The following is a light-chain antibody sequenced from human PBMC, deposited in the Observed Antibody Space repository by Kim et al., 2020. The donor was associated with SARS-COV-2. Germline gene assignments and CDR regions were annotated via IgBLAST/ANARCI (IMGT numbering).Light chain of an antibody. CDR3: QQYHDWPRT. V-gene: IGKV3-15*01. CDR2: GAS. Sequence: EIVLTQSPATLSVSPGERATLSCRASQTISNSLAWYQQKPGQAPRLLIYGASTRATGIPARFSGSGSGTEFTLTITSLQSEVFAVYYCQQYHDWPRTFGQGTKVDIK. CDR1: QTISNS. J-gene: IGKJ1*01.